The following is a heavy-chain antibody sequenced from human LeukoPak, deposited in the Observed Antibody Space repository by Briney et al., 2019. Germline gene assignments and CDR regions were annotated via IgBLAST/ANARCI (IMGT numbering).Heavy chain of an antibody. CDR1: GGSISSGSYY. J-gene: IGHJ3*02. CDR3: AREEWDLRAFDI. Sequence: SQTLSPTCTVSGGSISSGSYYWSWIRQPAGKGLEWIGRIYTSGSTNYNPSLKSRVTISVDTSKNQFSLKLSSVTAADTAVYYCAREEWDLRAFDIWGQGTMVTVSS. CDR2: IYTSGST. D-gene: IGHD1-26*01. V-gene: IGHV4-61*02.